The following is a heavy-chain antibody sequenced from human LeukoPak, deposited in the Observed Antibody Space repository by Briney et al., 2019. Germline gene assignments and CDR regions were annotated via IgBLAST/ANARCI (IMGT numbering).Heavy chain of an antibody. Sequence: PSETLSLTCTVSGGSISSGGYYWSWIRQRPGKGLEWIGYIYYSGSTYYNPSLKSRVIISVDTSKNQFSLKLSSVTAADTAVYYCARLGAYCSSTSCYRFDYWGQGTLVTVSS. D-gene: IGHD2-2*01. CDR2: IYYSGST. J-gene: IGHJ4*02. CDR1: GGSISSGGYY. V-gene: IGHV4-31*03. CDR3: ARLGAYCSSTSCYRFDY.